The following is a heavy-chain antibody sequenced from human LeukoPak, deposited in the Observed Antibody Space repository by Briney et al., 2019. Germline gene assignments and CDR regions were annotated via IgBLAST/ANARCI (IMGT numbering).Heavy chain of an antibody. CDR2: FSGSGGST. Sequence: PGGSLRLSCAASGFTFSSYGMSWVRQAPGKGLEWVSSFSGSGGSTYYADSVKGRFTISRDNSKNTLYLQMNSLRAGDTAVYYCAKVSNWTKYCSSTSCFYYYYYMDVWGKGTTVTISS. V-gene: IGHV3-23*01. J-gene: IGHJ6*03. D-gene: IGHD2-2*01. CDR3: AKVSNWTKYCSSTSCFYYYYYMDV. CDR1: GFTFSSYG.